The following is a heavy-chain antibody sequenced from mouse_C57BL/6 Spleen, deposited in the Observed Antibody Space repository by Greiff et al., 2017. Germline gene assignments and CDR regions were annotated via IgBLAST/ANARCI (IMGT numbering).Heavy chain of an antibody. CDR3: TRWGTTVVAPYFDY. CDR2: IDPETGGT. J-gene: IGHJ2*01. D-gene: IGHD1-1*01. V-gene: IGHV1-15*01. Sequence: QVQLQQSGAELVRPGASVTLSCKASGYTFTDYEMHWVKQTPVHGLEWIGAIDPETGGTAYNQKFTGKAILTADKSSSTAYMELRSLTSEDSAVYYCTRWGTTVVAPYFDYWGQGTTLTVSS. CDR1: GYTFTDYE.